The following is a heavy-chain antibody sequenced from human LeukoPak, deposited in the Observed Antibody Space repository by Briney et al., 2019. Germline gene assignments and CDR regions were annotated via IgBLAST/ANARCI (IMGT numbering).Heavy chain of an antibody. J-gene: IGHJ4*02. V-gene: IGHV4-59*12. CDR2: ISSSGST. D-gene: IGHD4-23*01. Sequence: PSETLSLTCTVSGASINNYYWSWIRQPPGKGLEWIGYISSSGSTNYNPSLKSRVTISVDTSKNQFSLKLSSVTAADTAVYYCARGNLVTGPFDYWGQGTLVTVSS. CDR1: GASINNYY. CDR3: ARGNLVTGPFDY.